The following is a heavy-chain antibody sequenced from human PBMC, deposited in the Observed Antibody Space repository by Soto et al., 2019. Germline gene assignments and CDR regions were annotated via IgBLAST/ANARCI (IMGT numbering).Heavy chain of an antibody. CDR3: AREGATYYYYYGMDV. CDR1: GYTFTSYG. CDR2: ISAYNGNT. D-gene: IGHD1-26*01. V-gene: IGHV1-18*01. Sequence: ASVKVSCKASGYTFTSYGISWVRQAPGQGLEWMGWISAYNGNTNYAQKLQGRVTMTTDTSTSTAYMKLRSLRPDDTAVYYCAREGATYYYYYGMDVWGQGTTVTVSS. J-gene: IGHJ6*02.